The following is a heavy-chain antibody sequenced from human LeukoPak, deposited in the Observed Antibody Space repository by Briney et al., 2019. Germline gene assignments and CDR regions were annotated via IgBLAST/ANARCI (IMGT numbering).Heavy chain of an antibody. CDR3: ARVTTVTTSFHFDY. V-gene: IGHV4-30-4*01. CDR2: IYYSGST. J-gene: IGHJ4*02. CDR1: GGSISSGGYY. Sequence: PSQTLSLTCTVSGGSISSGGYYWSWIRQPPGEGLEWIGYIYYSGSTYYHPSLKSRVTISLDTSKYQFSLKLSSVTAADTAVYYCARVTTVTTSFHFDYWGQGTLVTVSS. D-gene: IGHD4-17*01.